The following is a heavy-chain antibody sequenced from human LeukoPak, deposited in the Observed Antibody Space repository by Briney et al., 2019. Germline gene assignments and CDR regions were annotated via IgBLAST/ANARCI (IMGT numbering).Heavy chain of an antibody. Sequence: GGSLRLSCAASGFTFSSYGMHWVRQAPGKGLEWVAVISYDGSNKYYADSVKGRFTISRDNSKNTLYLQMNSLRAEDTAVYYCAKDMAGAGGYSYGYYYYGMDVWGQGTTVTVSS. J-gene: IGHJ6*02. V-gene: IGHV3-30*18. CDR3: AKDMAGAGGYSYGYYYYGMDV. D-gene: IGHD5-18*01. CDR1: GFTFSSYG. CDR2: ISYDGSNK.